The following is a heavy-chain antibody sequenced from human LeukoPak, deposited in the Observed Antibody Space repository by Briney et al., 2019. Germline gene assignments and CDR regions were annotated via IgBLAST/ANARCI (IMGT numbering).Heavy chain of an antibody. V-gene: IGHV4-34*01. J-gene: IGHJ5*02. CDR3: ARVSDFWSGTNWFDP. CDR2: INHSGST. D-gene: IGHD3-3*01. Sequence: SETLSLTCTVSGGSISSYYWSWIRQPPGKGLEWIGEINHSGSTNYNPSLKSRVTISVDTSKNQFSLKLSSVTAADTAVYYCARVSDFWSGTNWFDPWGQGTLVTVSS. CDR1: GGSISSYY.